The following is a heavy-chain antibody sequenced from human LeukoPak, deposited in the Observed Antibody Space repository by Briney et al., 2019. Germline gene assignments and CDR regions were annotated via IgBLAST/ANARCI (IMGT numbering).Heavy chain of an antibody. D-gene: IGHD6-13*01. CDR1: GFTFSSYG. Sequence: GGSLRLSCAASGFTFSSYGMHWVRQAPGKGLEWVAVIWYDGSNKYYADSVKGRFTISRDNSKNTLYLQMNSLRAEDTAVYYCARERTAAAGKRRSSQFDYWGQGTLVTVSS. J-gene: IGHJ4*02. CDR3: ARERTAAAGKRRSSQFDY. V-gene: IGHV3-33*01. CDR2: IWYDGSNK.